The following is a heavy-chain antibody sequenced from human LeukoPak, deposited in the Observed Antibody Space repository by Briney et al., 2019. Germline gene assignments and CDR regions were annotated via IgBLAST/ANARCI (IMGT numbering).Heavy chain of an antibody. Sequence: GSLRLSCAASGFTFSSYAMHRVRQAPGKGLEWVAVISYDGSNKYYADSVKGRFTISRDNSKNTLYLQMNSLRAEDTAVYYCVSSGFDYWGQGTLVTVSS. CDR2: ISYDGSNK. CDR1: GFTFSSYA. D-gene: IGHD6-19*01. V-gene: IGHV3-30*04. J-gene: IGHJ4*02. CDR3: VSSGFDY.